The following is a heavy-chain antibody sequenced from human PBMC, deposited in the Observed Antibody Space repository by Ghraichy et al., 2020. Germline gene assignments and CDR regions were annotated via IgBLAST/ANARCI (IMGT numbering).Heavy chain of an antibody. CDR2: FDPEDGER. V-gene: IGHV1-24*01. CDR1: GHTLTELP. CDR3: ATGFYSSSSGGFDH. D-gene: IGHD6-6*01. Sequence: ASVKVSCKVSGHTLTELPMHWVRQAPGRGLEWMGGFDPEDGERIYAQKFQGRVTMTEDTSTDTAYMELSSLRSEDTAVFYCATGFYSSSSGGFDHWGQGTLVTVSS. J-gene: IGHJ4*02.